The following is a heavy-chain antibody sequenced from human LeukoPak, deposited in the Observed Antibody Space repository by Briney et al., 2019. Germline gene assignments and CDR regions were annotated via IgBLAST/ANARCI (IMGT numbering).Heavy chain of an antibody. J-gene: IGHJ4*02. CDR3: AKSSSWYWLKRLYFDY. Sequence: PGGSLRLSCAASGFTFSSYAMSWVRQAPGKGLEWVSAISGSGGSTYYADSVKGRFTISRDNSKNTLYLQMNSLRAEDTAVYYCAKSSSWYWLKRLYFDYWGQGTLVTVSS. V-gene: IGHV3-23*01. CDR1: GFTFSSYA. D-gene: IGHD6-13*01. CDR2: ISGSGGST.